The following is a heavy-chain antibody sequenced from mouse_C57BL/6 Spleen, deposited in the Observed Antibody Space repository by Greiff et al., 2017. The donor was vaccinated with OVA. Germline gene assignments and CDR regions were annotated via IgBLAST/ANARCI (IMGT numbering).Heavy chain of an antibody. CDR1: GYTFTSYW. CDR2: IDPSDSYT. Sequence: QVQLQQPGAELVMPGASVKLSCKASGYTFTSYWMHWVKQRPGQGLEWIGEIDPSDSYTNYNQKFKGKATLTVDKSSSTAYMQLSSLTSEDSAVYYVARYSVYYFDYWGQGTTLTVSS. CDR3: ARYSVYYFDY. J-gene: IGHJ2*01. V-gene: IGHV1-69*01.